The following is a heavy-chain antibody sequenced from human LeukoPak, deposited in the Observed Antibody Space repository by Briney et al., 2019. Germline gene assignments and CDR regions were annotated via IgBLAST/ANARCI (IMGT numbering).Heavy chain of an antibody. CDR1: GGSFSSYY. CDR3: ARDGPPGIAVAGTFDY. J-gene: IGHJ4*02. V-gene: IGHV4-34*01. Sequence: PSETLSLTCAVYGGSFSSYYWSWIRQPPGKGLEWIGEINHSGSTNYNPSLKSRVTISVDASKNQFSLKLSSVTAADTAVYYCARDGPPGIAVAGTFDYWGQGTLVTVSS. CDR2: INHSGST. D-gene: IGHD6-19*01.